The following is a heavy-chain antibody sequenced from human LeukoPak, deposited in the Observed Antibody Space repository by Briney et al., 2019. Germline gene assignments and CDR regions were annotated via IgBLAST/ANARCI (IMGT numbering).Heavy chain of an antibody. CDR1: GFTFSSYE. J-gene: IGHJ4*02. D-gene: IGHD1-26*01. V-gene: IGHV3-21*01. CDR2: ISSSSSYI. CDR3: ARSGIVGARAAYFNY. Sequence: GGSLRLSCAASGFTFSSYEMNWVRQAPGKGLEWVSSISSSSSYIYYADSVKGRFTISRDNAKNSLYLQMNSLRAEDTAVYYCARSGIVGARAAYFNYWGQETLVTVSS.